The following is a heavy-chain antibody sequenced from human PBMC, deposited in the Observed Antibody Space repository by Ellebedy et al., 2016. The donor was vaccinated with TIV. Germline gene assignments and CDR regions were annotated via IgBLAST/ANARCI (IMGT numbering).Heavy chain of an antibody. CDR1: GYSFSDHH. D-gene: IGHD6-19*01. J-gene: IGHJ4*02. Sequence: ASVKVSCKASGYSFSDHHIHWVRQAPGQGLEWMGWINLKSGGINYVQKFQGRVTMTRDTSISTAYMEVSTLRFDDTAVYYCVRGGSGWYEMDHWGQGTLVTVSS. V-gene: IGHV1-2*02. CDR2: INLKSGGI. CDR3: VRGGSGWYEMDH.